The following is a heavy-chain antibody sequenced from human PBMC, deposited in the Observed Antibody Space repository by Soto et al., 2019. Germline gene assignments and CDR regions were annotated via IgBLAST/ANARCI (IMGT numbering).Heavy chain of an antibody. V-gene: IGHV4-34*01. D-gene: IGHD6-6*01. Sequence: QVQLQQWGAGLLKPSETLSLTCAVYGGSFSGYYWSWIRQPPGKGLEWIGEINHSGSTHYNPSLKSRVTISVDTSKNQFSLKLSSVTAADTAVYYCARGVAARRFAPWGQGTLVTVSS. CDR3: ARGVAARRFAP. CDR1: GGSFSGYY. J-gene: IGHJ5*02. CDR2: INHSGST.